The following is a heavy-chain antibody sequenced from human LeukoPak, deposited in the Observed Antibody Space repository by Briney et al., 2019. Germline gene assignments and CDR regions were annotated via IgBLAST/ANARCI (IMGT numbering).Heavy chain of an antibody. D-gene: IGHD2-2*01. CDR3: ARSPPASPFDY. Sequence: GGSLRLSCAASGFTVSSNYMSWVRQAPGKGLEWVSVIYSGGDTYYADSVKGRFTISRDISENTLYLQMDNLRAEDTAFYYCARSPPASPFDYWGQGTLVTVSS. J-gene: IGHJ4*02. V-gene: IGHV3-53*01. CDR2: IYSGGDT. CDR1: GFTVSSNY.